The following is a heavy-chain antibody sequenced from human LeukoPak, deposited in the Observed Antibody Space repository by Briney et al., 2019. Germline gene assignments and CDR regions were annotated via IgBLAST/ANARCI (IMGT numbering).Heavy chain of an antibody. D-gene: IGHD3-10*01. Sequence: GGSLRLSCAASGFTLSSYWMNWVRQAPGKGLEWVANINQDGSEKYYVDSMKGRFTISRDNAKNSLYLQMNSLRAEGTAVYYCARGPLLWFGEPRYYFDYWGQGTLVTVSS. CDR2: INQDGSEK. CDR3: ARGPLLWFGEPRYYFDY. CDR1: GFTLSSYW. V-gene: IGHV3-7*01. J-gene: IGHJ4*02.